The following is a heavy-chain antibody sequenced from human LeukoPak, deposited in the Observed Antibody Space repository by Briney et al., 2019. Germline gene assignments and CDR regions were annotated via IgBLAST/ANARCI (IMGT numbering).Heavy chain of an antibody. Sequence: GASVTVSCKASGYTFTSYGISWVRQAPGQGLEWMGGIIPIFGTANYAQKFQGRVTITADESTSTAYMELSSLRSEDTAVYYCASIAARRGYWGQGTLVTVSS. CDR3: ASIAARRGY. CDR1: GYTFTSYG. J-gene: IGHJ4*02. CDR2: IIPIFGTA. V-gene: IGHV1-69*13. D-gene: IGHD6-6*01.